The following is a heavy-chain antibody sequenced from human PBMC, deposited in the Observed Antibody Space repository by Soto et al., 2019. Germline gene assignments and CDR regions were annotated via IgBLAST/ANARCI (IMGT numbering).Heavy chain of an antibody. CDR1: GGTFSSYA. V-gene: IGHV1-69*01. D-gene: IGHD5-12*01. CDR3: AAEMATIKGPNWFDP. J-gene: IGHJ5*02. Sequence: QVQLVQSGAEVKKPGSSVNVSCKASGGTFSSYAISWVRQAPGQGLEWMGGIIPIFGTANYAQKFQGRVTITADESTSTAYMELSSLRSEDTAVYYCAAEMATIKGPNWFDPWGQGTLVTVSS. CDR2: IIPIFGTA.